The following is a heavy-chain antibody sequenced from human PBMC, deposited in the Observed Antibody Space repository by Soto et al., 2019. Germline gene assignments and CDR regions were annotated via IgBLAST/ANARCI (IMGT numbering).Heavy chain of an antibody. CDR1: CGSVSNSNYY. V-gene: IGHV4-39*01. CDR3: VSQRTSVLTQAYFDY. CDR2: VYYGGRS. D-gene: IGHD2-8*01. J-gene: IGHJ4*02. Sequence: PSETLSLTCTVSCGSVSNSNYYWGWIRQSPGKGLEWIGSVYYGGRSYSKSSVKSRVTISVDTSKNQFSLNLNSVTASDTAVYFCVSQRTSVLTQAYFDYWGPGALVTVSS.